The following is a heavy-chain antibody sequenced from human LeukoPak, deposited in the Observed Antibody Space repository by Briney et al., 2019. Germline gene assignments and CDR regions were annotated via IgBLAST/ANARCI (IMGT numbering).Heavy chain of an antibody. J-gene: IGHJ1*01. CDR2: IYYSGST. Sequence: PSETLSLTCTVSGGSISSYYWSWIRQPPGKGLEWIGYIYYSGSTNYNPSLKSRVTISVDTSKNQFPLKLSSVTAADTAVYYCARGDYGGEYFQHWGQGTLVTVSS. D-gene: IGHD4-23*01. V-gene: IGHV4-59*01. CDR3: ARGDYGGEYFQH. CDR1: GGSISSYY.